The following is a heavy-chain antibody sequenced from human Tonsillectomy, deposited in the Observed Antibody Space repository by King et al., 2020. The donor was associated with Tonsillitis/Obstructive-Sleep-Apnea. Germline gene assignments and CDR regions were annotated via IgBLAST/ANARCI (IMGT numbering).Heavy chain of an antibody. D-gene: IGHD4-17*01. V-gene: IGHV3-15*01. CDR2: IKSISDGGTA. J-gene: IGHJ3*02. Sequence: VQLVESGGGLVKPGGSLRLSCAASGFTLSNAWMSWVRQAPGRGVEWVGRIKSISDGGTADYTAPVKGRFTISRDDSKNTLYLQMHSLKTEDAALYYCSASTVSGAFDIWGQGTVVTVSS. CDR3: SASTVSGAFDI. CDR1: GFTLSNAW.